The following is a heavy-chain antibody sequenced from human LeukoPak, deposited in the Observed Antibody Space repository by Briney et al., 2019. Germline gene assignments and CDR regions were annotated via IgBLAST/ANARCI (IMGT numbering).Heavy chain of an antibody. CDR3: ARSEYCSGGSCYYYYYGMDV. CDR2: ISSSSSYI. V-gene: IGHV3-21*01. Sequence: GGSLRLSCAASGFAFSNYNMNWVRQAPGKGLEWVSSISSSSSYIYYADSVKGRFTISRDNAKNSLYLQMNSLRAEDTAVYYCARSEYCSGGSCYYYYYGMDVWGQGTTVTVSS. CDR1: GFAFSNYN. J-gene: IGHJ6*02. D-gene: IGHD2-15*01.